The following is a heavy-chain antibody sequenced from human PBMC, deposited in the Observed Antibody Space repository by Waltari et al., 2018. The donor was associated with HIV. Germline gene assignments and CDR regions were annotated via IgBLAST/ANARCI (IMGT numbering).Heavy chain of an antibody. Sequence: EVQLVESGGVVVQPGGSLRLSCAAPGFTFDDYAMHWVRQAPGKGLEWVSLISWDGGSTYYADSVKGRFTISRDNSKNSLYLQMNSLRAEDTALYYCSTYGDSEAFDIWGQGTMVTVSS. V-gene: IGHV3-43D*03. J-gene: IGHJ3*02. D-gene: IGHD4-17*01. CDR1: GFTFDDYA. CDR3: STYGDSEAFDI. CDR2: ISWDGGST.